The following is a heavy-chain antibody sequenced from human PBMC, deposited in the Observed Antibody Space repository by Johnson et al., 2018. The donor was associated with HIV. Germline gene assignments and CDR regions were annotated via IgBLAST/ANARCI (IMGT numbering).Heavy chain of an antibody. CDR1: GFTFSDHA. Sequence: VQLLESGGGVVQPGGSLRLSCVASGFTFSDHAMHWVRQAPGKGLEWVAVISYDGSNKYYADSVKGRFTISRDNSKNTLYLQMNSLRAEDTAVYYCARIPARWYLNDAFDIWGQGTMVTVSS. D-gene: IGHD6-13*01. V-gene: IGHV3-30*04. CDR3: ARIPARWYLNDAFDI. J-gene: IGHJ3*02. CDR2: ISYDGSNK.